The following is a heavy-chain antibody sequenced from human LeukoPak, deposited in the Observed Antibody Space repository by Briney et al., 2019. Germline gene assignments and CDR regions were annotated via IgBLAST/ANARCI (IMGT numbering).Heavy chain of an antibody. CDR3: AKDRPNLDIVVVPAAPGTFDY. V-gene: IGHV3-30-3*01. CDR2: ISYDGSNK. Sequence: TGGSLRLSCAASGFTFSSYAMHWVRQAPGKGLEWVAVISYDGSNKYYADPVKGRFTISRDNSKNTLYLQMNSLRAEDTAVYYCAKDRPNLDIVVVPAAPGTFDYWGQGTLVTVSS. CDR1: GFTFSSYA. J-gene: IGHJ4*02. D-gene: IGHD2-2*01.